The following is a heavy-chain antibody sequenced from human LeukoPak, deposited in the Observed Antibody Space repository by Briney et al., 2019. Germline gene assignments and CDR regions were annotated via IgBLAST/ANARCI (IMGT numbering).Heavy chain of an antibody. V-gene: IGHV1-2*02. D-gene: IGHD3-22*01. J-gene: IGHJ4*02. Sequence: ASVKVSCKASGYTFTGYYMHWVRQAPGQGLEWMGWINPNSGGTNYAQKFQGRVTMTRDTSISTAYMELSRLRSDDTAVYYCARDFDYHDSSGYYLNWGQGTLVTVSS. CDR2: INPNSGGT. CDR1: GYTFTGYY. CDR3: ARDFDYHDSSGYYLN.